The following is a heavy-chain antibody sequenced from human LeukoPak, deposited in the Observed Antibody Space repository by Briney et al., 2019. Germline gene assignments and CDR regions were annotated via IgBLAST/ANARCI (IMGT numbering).Heavy chain of an antibody. CDR2: IKQDGSEE. D-gene: IGHD2-15*01. Sequence: GGSLRLSCAASGITLSSLWMSWFRKAPGKGLEWVADIKQDGSEEHYVASVKGRFTISRDSTTLYLQMNSLRAEDTAVYYCAGGQGWHFDLWGRGTLISVSS. J-gene: IGHJ2*01. CDR1: GITLSSLW. CDR3: AGGQGWHFDL. V-gene: IGHV3-7*01.